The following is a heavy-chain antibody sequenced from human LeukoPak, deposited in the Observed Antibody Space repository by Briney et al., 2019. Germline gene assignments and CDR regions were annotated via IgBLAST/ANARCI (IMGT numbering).Heavy chain of an antibody. D-gene: IGHD3-10*01. V-gene: IGHV1-46*01. CDR2: INPSGGTT. CDR1: GYTFTSYH. J-gene: IGHJ6*03. Sequence: GASVKVSCKASGYTFTSYHMHWVRQAPGQGLEWMGIINPSGGTTNYAQKFRGRVTMTRDMSTSTAYMELRSLRSDDTAVYYCARVFDSGSQAYFYYMDVWGKGTTVTISS. CDR3: ARVFDSGSQAYFYYMDV.